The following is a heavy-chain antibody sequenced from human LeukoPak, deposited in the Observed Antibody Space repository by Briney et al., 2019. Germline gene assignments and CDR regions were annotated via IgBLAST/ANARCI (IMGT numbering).Heavy chain of an antibody. CDR3: ARNQGILARQIGN. D-gene: IGHD6-6*01. J-gene: IGHJ4*02. V-gene: IGHV4-39*07. CDR2: IYYTGNT. CDR1: GGSIRSSVYY. Sequence: ASETLSLTCSVSGGSIRSSVYYWVWIRQPPGKGLEWLGHIYYTGNTYYNPSLKGRVTISVDTSKNQFSLQLHSVTAADTAVYYCARNQGILARQIGNWGQGSLVTVSS.